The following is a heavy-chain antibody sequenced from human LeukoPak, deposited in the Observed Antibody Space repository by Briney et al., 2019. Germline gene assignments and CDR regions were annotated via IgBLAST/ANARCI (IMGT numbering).Heavy chain of an antibody. D-gene: IGHD2-15*01. CDR1: GFTFGSNW. CDR3: AKARYCSGGSCYFDY. J-gene: IGHJ4*02. Sequence: GGSLRLSCAASGFTFGSNWMSWVRQAPGKGLEWVSAISGSGGSTYYADSVKGRFTISRDNSKNTLYLQMNSLRAEDTAVYYCAKARYCSGGSCYFDYWGQGTLVTVSS. CDR2: ISGSGGST. V-gene: IGHV3-23*01.